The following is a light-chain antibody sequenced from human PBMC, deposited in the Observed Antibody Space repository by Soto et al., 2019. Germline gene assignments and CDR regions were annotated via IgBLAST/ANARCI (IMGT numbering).Light chain of an antibody. Sequence: EIVLTQSPATLSLSPGERATLSCRASQSVSSYLAWYQQKPGQAPRLLIYDASNRATGIPARFSGSGSGTDITLTISSLEPEDFAFYYCQQRSNWPPKDTFGQGTKLEIK. J-gene: IGKJ2*01. CDR3: QQRSNWPPKDT. CDR1: QSVSSY. CDR2: DAS. V-gene: IGKV3-11*01.